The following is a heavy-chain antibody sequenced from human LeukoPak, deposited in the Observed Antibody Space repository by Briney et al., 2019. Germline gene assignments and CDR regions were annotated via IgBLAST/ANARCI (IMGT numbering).Heavy chain of an antibody. Sequence: SETLSLTCTVSGGSISSYYWSWIRQPPGKGLEWIGYIYYSGSTNYNPSLKSRVTISVDTSTNQFSLRLSSVTAADTAVYYCAVYSNYWWFDPWGQGTLVTVSS. D-gene: IGHD4-11*01. J-gene: IGHJ5*02. CDR3: AVYSNYWWFDP. CDR2: IYYSGST. V-gene: IGHV4-59*01. CDR1: GGSISSYY.